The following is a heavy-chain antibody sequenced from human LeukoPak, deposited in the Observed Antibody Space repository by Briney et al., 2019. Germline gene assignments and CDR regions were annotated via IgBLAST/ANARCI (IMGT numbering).Heavy chain of an antibody. CDR3: ARGRYSSSWFDY. V-gene: IGHV3-7*01. CDR1: GFTFSIYW. D-gene: IGHD6-13*01. CDR2: IKQDGSES. Sequence: GGSMRLSCAASGFTFSIYWMTWVRQAPGKGLEWVANIKQDGSESYCVGSVKGRFTISRDNAKNSLYLQMNSLRVEDTAVYYCARGRYSSSWFDYWGQGTLVTVSS. J-gene: IGHJ4*02.